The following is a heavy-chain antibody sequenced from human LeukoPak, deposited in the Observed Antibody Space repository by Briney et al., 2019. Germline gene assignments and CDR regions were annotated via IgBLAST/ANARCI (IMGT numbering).Heavy chain of an antibody. CDR1: GGSFSGYY. J-gene: IGHJ1*01. CDR3: ARRGSRSSYFQH. Sequence: SETLSLTCAVYGGSFSGYYWSWIRQPPGKGLEWIGEIYHSGSTNYNPSLKSRVTISVDTSKNQFSLKLSSVTAADTAVYYCARRGSRSSYFQHWGQGTLVTVSS. CDR2: IYHSGST. V-gene: IGHV4-34*01. D-gene: IGHD6-6*01.